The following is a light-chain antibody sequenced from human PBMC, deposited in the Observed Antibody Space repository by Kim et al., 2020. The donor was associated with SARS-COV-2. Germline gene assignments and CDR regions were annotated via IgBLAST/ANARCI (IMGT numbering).Light chain of an antibody. J-gene: IGKJ1*01. CDR2: DVS. CDR1: QHITSA. Sequence: ASVGDSVTITSRASQHITSALAWYQQKQGKTPKLLMYDVSTLESGVPSRFSGSGSGTDFTLTIGSMQPEDFATYYCQQFKNYPRTFGKGTKVDIK. CDR3: QQFKNYPRT. V-gene: IGKV1D-13*01.